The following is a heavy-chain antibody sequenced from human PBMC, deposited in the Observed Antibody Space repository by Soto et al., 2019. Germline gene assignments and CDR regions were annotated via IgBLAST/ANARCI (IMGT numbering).Heavy chain of an antibody. CDR3: ASVVTPDSPIDY. J-gene: IGHJ4*02. Sequence: ASVKVSGKASGYTFTGYYMHWVRQAPGQGLEWMGWINPNSGGTNYAQKFQGRVTMTRDTSISTAYMELSRLRSDDTAVYYCASVVTPDSPIDYWGQGTLVTVSS. V-gene: IGHV1-2*02. CDR1: GYTFTGYY. CDR2: INPNSGGT. D-gene: IGHD2-21*02.